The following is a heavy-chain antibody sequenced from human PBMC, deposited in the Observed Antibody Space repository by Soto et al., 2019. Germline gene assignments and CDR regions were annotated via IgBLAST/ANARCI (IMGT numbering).Heavy chain of an antibody. V-gene: IGHV3-7*04. CDR1: GLTFSNYW. D-gene: IGHD2-2*02. Sequence: PGGSLRLSCAASGLTFSNYWMSWVRQAPGKGLEWVANIKQDGSEQYYSDSVKGRFTISRDNAKNSLYLQMNSLRAEDTAVYYCARGRIVVVPAAILHYGMDVWGQGTTVTVSS. CDR2: IKQDGSEQ. CDR3: ARGRIVVVPAAILHYGMDV. J-gene: IGHJ6*02.